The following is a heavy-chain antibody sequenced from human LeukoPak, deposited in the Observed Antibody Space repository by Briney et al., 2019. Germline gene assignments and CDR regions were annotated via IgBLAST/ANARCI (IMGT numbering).Heavy chain of an antibody. V-gene: IGHV3-66*01. D-gene: IGHD4-17*01. Sequence: PGGSLRLSCAVSGLTVSSNYMSWVRQAPGKGLEWVSVIYSGGGTYYADSVKGRLAISRDNSKNTLYLQMNSLRAEDTAVYYCATGGVTSDAFDIWGQGTMVTVSA. J-gene: IGHJ3*02. CDR2: IYSGGGT. CDR3: ATGGVTSDAFDI. CDR1: GLTVSSNY.